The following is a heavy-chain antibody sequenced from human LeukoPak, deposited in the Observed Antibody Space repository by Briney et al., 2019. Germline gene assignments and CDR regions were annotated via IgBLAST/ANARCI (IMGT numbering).Heavy chain of an antibody. CDR3: ARGFGELSLGFDY. D-gene: IGHD3-10*01. J-gene: IGHJ4*02. CDR1: GFIFSSYS. CDR2: ISSSSSYI. V-gene: IGHV3-21*01. Sequence: GGSLRLSCAASGFIFSSYSINWVRQAPGKGLEWVSSISSSSSYIYYADSVKGRFTISRDNAKNSLYLQIISLRAEDTAVYYCARGFGELSLGFDYWGQGTLATVSS.